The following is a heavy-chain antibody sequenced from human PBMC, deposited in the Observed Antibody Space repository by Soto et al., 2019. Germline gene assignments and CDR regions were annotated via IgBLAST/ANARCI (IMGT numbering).Heavy chain of an antibody. V-gene: IGHV3-23*01. CDR1: GFTFTSYA. Sequence: GGFLRLSCAASGFTFTSYAMSWVRQAPGKGLEWVSAISGSGGSTYYADSVKGRFTISRDNSKNTLYLQMNSLRAEDTAVYYCAKEGYYYDSSGYYSHFDYWGQGTLVTVSS. J-gene: IGHJ4*02. CDR2: ISGSGGST. CDR3: AKEGYYYDSSGYYSHFDY. D-gene: IGHD3-22*01.